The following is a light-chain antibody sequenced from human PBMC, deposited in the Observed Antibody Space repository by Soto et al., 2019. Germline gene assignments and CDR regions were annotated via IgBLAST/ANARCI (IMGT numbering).Light chain of an antibody. CDR1: SSNIGTNT. J-gene: IGLJ3*02. Sequence: QSVVTQPPSASGTPGQRVTISCSGSSSNIGTNTVVWYQQFSGTAPKLLMYSNNKRPSGVPDRFSGSKSGTSASLAISGLQSEDEADYYCAAWDVSMNGWVFGGGTKVTVL. CDR2: SNN. V-gene: IGLV1-44*01. CDR3: AAWDVSMNGWV.